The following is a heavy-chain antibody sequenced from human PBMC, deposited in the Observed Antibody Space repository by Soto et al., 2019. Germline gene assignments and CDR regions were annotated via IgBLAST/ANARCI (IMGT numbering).Heavy chain of an antibody. Sequence: PSETLSLTCTVSGGSISSSGYYWGWIRQPPGKGLEWIGSIYYSGSTYYNPSLKSRVTISVDTSKNQFSLKLTSVTAADTAVYYCASPSGGYYDSSGYTSDYWGQGTLVTVS. CDR3: ASPSGGYYDSSGYTSDY. J-gene: IGHJ4*02. V-gene: IGHV4-39*01. D-gene: IGHD3-22*01. CDR2: IYYSGST. CDR1: GGSISSSGYY.